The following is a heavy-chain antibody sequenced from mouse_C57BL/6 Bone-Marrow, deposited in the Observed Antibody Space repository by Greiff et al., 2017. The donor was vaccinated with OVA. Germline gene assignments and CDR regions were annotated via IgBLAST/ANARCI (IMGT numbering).Heavy chain of an antibody. Sequence: DVKLQESGAELVRPGASVKLSCTASGFNIKDDYMHWVKQRPEQGLEWIGGIDPENGDTEYASKFQGKATITADTSSNTAYLQLSSLTSEDTAVYYCAVGLPLCAMDYWGQGTSVTVSS. D-gene: IGHD2-4*01. CDR3: AVGLPLCAMDY. CDR1: GFNIKDDY. CDR2: IDPENGDT. J-gene: IGHJ4*01. V-gene: IGHV14-4*01.